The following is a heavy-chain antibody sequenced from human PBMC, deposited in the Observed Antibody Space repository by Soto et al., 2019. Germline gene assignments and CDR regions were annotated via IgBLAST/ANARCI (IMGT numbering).Heavy chain of an antibody. CDR1: GGTFSTSA. D-gene: IGHD3-3*02. CDR3: ARDKDRQQLGGNYYYILDV. CDR2: IMPVFATP. J-gene: IGHJ6*02. V-gene: IGHV1-69*12. Sequence: QVQLVQSGAEVKKPGSSVKVSCKASGGTFSTSAISWVRQAPGQGLEWVGGIMPVFATPDYAQKFQGRVTISADESTTTAYLELTSLRTDDTAVYDCARDKDRQQLGGNYYYILDVWGQGTAIIVSS.